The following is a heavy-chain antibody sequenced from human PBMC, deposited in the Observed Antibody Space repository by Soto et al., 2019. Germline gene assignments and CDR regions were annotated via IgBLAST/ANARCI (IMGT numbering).Heavy chain of an antibody. CDR2: ISSTGGTT. CDR3: VRRVSGNYDY. J-gene: IGHJ4*02. V-gene: IGHV3-64*01. CDR1: GFTFSSYD. Sequence: EVQPAESGGGMVRPGGSLRLSCVASGFTFSSYDMHWVRQAAGKGLEYVSSISSTGGTTYYGNSVKGRFTISRDNAKNTLFLRMGSLRVEDMAVYYCVRRVSGNYDYWGQGTLVTVSS. D-gene: IGHD1-7*01.